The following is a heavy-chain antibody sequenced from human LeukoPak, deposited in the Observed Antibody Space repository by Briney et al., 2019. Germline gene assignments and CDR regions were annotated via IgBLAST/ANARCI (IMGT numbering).Heavy chain of an antibody. CDR2: IYHSGST. V-gene: IGHV4-30-2*01. Sequence: SETLSLTCTVSGGSISSGGYYWSWIRQPPGKGLEWIGYIYHSGSTYYNPSLKSRVTMSVDRSKNQFSLKLNSVTAADTAVYYCARGPAVPAASPQFDYWGQGTLVTVSS. CDR3: ARGPAVPAASPQFDY. D-gene: IGHD2-2*01. CDR1: GGSISSGGYY. J-gene: IGHJ4*02.